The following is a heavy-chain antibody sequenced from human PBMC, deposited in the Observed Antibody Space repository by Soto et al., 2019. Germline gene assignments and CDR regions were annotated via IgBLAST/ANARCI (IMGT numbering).Heavy chain of an antibody. V-gene: IGHV3-30*09. D-gene: IGHD6-13*01. CDR3: ARENSATHLDS. CDR2: ISHDGEKK. CDR1: GFVFNDFP. J-gene: IGHJ4*02. Sequence: GGSLRLSCLVYGFVFNDFPLHWVRQAPGKGLEWLAVISHDGEKKYYAGSVKGRFAISRDKSNDTVFLHLSSLTPDDTAVYFRARENSATHLDSWGQGTLVTVSS.